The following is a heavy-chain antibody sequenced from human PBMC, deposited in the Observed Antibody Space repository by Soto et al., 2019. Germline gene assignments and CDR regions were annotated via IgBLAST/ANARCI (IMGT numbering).Heavy chain of an antibody. CDR2: VYYNGDT. J-gene: IGHJ3*02. CDR1: GGSVSSGSFY. V-gene: IGHV4-39*07. Sequence: SETLSLTCSVSGGSVSSGSFYWGWIRQPPGKGLEWIGNVYYNGDTSYNPSLKSRVTISVDTSENQFSLRAEDTAVYYCAKSLGYCSGGSCYVEDAFDIWGQGTMVTVSS. CDR3: AKSLGYCSGGSCYVEDAFDI. D-gene: IGHD2-15*01.